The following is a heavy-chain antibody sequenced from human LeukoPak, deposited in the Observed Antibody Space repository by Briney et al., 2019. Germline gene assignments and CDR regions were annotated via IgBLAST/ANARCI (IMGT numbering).Heavy chain of an antibody. D-gene: IGHD2-2*01. CDR1: GYTFTGYY. CDR2: ISPNSGDT. V-gene: IGHV1-2*02. J-gene: IGHJ6*03. Sequence: ASVKVSCKTSGYTFTGYYMGWVGRAPGQGLEWMGWISPNSGDTEYAQKFQGRVTMTRDTSTSTAYMELRRLRSDDTAVYYCARAGVVPAAEYHYYYMDVWGKGTTVTVSS. CDR3: ARAGVVPAAEYHYYYMDV.